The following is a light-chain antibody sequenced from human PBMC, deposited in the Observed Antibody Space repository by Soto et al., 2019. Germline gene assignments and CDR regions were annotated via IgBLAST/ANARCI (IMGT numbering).Light chain of an antibody. CDR3: QHRNNWLWT. CDR1: QSVSSY. J-gene: IGKJ1*01. Sequence: PGDRATLSCRASQSVSSYLAWYQQKPGQAPRLLIHEASNRATGIPARFSGSGSGTDFTLTISSLEPEDFAVYYCQHRNNWLWTFGQGTKVEIK. CDR2: EAS. V-gene: IGKV3-11*01.